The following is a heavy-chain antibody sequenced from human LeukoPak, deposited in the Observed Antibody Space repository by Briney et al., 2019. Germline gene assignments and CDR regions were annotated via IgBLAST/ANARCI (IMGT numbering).Heavy chain of an antibody. CDR3: ARDDTRASYFDY. CDR1: GFTFSSYA. J-gene: IGHJ4*02. CDR2: ISYDGSNK. V-gene: IGHV3-30*04. Sequence: GGSLRLSCAASGFTFSSYAMHWVRQAPGKGLEWVAVISYDGSNKYYADSVKGRFTISGDNSKNTLYLQMNSLRAEDTAVYYCARDDTRASYFDYWGQGTLVTVSS.